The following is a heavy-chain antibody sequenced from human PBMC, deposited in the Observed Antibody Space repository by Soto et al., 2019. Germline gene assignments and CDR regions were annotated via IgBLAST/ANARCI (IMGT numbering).Heavy chain of an antibody. D-gene: IGHD6-19*01. CDR2: IWYDGSNE. CDR3: ARDDIPGRAVAIYGMDV. J-gene: IGHJ6*02. V-gene: IGHV3-33*08. CDR1: GFSFSRYG. Sequence: GGSLRLSCAASGFSFSRYGLHWVRQAPGKGLEWVTVIWYDGSNEYYADSVKGRFTISRDNSKNTLYLQMNSLRAEDTAVYYCARDDIPGRAVAIYGMDVWGQGTTVTVSS.